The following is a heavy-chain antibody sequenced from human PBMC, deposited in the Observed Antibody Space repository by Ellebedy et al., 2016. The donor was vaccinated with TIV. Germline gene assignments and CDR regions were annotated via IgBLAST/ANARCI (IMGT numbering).Heavy chain of an antibody. CDR1: GFTFSSYS. D-gene: IGHD3-16*01. CDR3: ANLYHSSRNY. CDR2: ISSSSSTI. V-gene: IGHV3-48*01. J-gene: IGHJ4*02. Sequence: PGGSLRLSCAASGFTFSSYSMNWVRQAPGKGLEWVSYISSSSSTIYYAGSVKGRFTISRDNSKNTLYLQMNSLRAEDTAVYYCANLYHSSRNYWGQGTLVTVSS.